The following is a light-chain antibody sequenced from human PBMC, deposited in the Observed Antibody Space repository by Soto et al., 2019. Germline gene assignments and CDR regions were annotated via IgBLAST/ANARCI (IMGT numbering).Light chain of an antibody. J-gene: IGKJ1*01. Sequence: DLQITHSPSTLSASVGDRVTITCRSSQNIYIWLAWYQKKPGKAPNLLIYKASTLQSGVPSRFSGNGSGTEFTLTITSLQPDDSATYYCQQYNGLPTWTFGQGTKVDIK. CDR1: QNIYIW. CDR2: KAS. V-gene: IGKV1-5*03. CDR3: QQYNGLPTWT.